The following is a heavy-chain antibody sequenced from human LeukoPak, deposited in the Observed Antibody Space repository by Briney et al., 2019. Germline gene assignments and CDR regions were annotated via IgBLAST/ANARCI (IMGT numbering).Heavy chain of an antibody. CDR3: ARSKQLDY. V-gene: IGHV3-21*01. Sequence: TGGSLRLSCAASGFTFSSYSMTWVRQAPGKGLQWVSSISSSSVYMYYADSVKGRFTISRDNAKNSLYLQMNSLRDEDTAVYYCARSKQLDYWGQGTLVTVSS. CDR1: GFTFSSYS. CDR2: ISSSSVYM. D-gene: IGHD6-13*01. J-gene: IGHJ4*02.